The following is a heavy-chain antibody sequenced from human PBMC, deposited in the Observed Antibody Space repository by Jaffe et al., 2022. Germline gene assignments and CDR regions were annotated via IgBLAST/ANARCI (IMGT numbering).Heavy chain of an antibody. J-gene: IGHJ4*02. Sequence: QVQLQESGPGLVKPSQTLSLTCTVSGGSISSGSYYWSWIRQPAGKGLEWIGRIYTSGSTNYNPSLKSRVTISVDTSKNQFSLKLSSVTAADTAVYYCAREMGALRYFDWLSRGVDYWGQGTLVTVSS. CDR1: GGSISSGSYY. CDR2: IYTSGST. CDR3: AREMGALRYFDWLSRGVDY. D-gene: IGHD3-9*01. V-gene: IGHV4-61*02.